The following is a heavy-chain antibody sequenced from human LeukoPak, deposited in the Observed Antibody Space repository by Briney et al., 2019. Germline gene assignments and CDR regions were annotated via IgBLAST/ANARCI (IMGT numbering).Heavy chain of an antibody. CDR2: ISGSGGST. D-gene: IGHD2-15*01. V-gene: IGHV3-23*01. Sequence: GGSLRLSCVDSGVTFSSYWMSWVRQAPGKGLEWVSAISGSGGSTYYADSVKGRFTISRDNSKNTLYLQMNSLRAEDTAVYYCAKGLVVADAFDIWGQGTMVTVSS. J-gene: IGHJ3*02. CDR1: GVTFSSYW. CDR3: AKGLVVADAFDI.